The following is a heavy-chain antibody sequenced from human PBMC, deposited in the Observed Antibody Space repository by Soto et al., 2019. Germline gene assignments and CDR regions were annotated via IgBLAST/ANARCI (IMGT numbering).Heavy chain of an antibody. J-gene: IGHJ5*02. V-gene: IGHV4-30-4*01. Sequence: QVQLQESGPGLVKPSQTLSLTCTVSGGSISSGDYYWSWIRQPPGKGLEWIGYIYYSGSTYYNPSLKSRVTISVDTSKNQFSLXXXSVXXADTXXXXXXXXXYGDPKGWFDPWGQGTLVTVSS. CDR3: XXXXYGDPKGWFDP. CDR1: GGSISSGDYY. CDR2: IYYSGST. D-gene: IGHD4-17*01.